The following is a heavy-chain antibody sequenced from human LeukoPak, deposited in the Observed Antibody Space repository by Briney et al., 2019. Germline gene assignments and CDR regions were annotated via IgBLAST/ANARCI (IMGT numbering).Heavy chain of an antibody. J-gene: IGHJ3*02. CDR3: ARAPVMINFGGVAEAFDI. V-gene: IGHV5-51*01. CDR2: IYPTDSDV. CDR1: GYTFTRYW. Sequence: GESLKISCKGSGYTFTRYWIGWVRQMPGKGLEWMGHIYPTDSDVKYSPSFQGQVTISADKSLNTAYLQWSSLKASDTAMYSCARAPVMINFGGVAEAFDIWGQGTMISVSS. D-gene: IGHD3-16*01.